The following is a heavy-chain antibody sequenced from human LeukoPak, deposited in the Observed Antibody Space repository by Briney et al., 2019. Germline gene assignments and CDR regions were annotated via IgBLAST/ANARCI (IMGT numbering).Heavy chain of an antibody. D-gene: IGHD6-19*01. J-gene: IGHJ5*02. V-gene: IGHV4-39*01. CDR3: ARLGIAVAGTDWFDP. Sequence: SETLSLTCTVSGGSISSSSYYWGWIRQPRGKGLEWIGSIYYTWSPYYNPSLKSPVTISVDTSKNQFSLKLSSVTAADTAVYYCARLGIAVAGTDWFDPWGQGTLVTVSS. CDR1: GGSISSSSYY. CDR2: IYYTWSP.